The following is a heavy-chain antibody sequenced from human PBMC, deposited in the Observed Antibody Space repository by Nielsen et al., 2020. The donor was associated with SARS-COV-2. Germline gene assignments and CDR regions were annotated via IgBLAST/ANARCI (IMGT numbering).Heavy chain of an antibody. J-gene: IGHJ4*02. V-gene: IGHV4-59*01. CDR2: MFYIGTA. D-gene: IGHD5-24*01. CDR3: ARGGYNIYDFDL. CDR1: GGSLYFFY. Sequence: SETLSLTCTVSGGSLYFFYWSWVRKSPGKGLEWIGYMFYIGTANYNPSLQSRVNISADTSKNQFSLTLTSVTAADTATYYCARGGYNIYDFDLWGQGTLVTVSS.